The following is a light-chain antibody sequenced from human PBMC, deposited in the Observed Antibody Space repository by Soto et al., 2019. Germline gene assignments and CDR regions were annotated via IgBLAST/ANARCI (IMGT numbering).Light chain of an antibody. CDR1: SSDVGGYDY. CDR2: EVN. V-gene: IGLV2-14*01. Sequence: QSALTQPASVSGSPGQPITISCTGTSSDVGGYDYVSWYQLHPGKAPKLMVFEVNNRPSGVSYRFSGSKSGNTASLTISGLQAEDEADYFCSSYSISTAYLFGTGTKLTVL. CDR3: SSYSISTAYL. J-gene: IGLJ1*01.